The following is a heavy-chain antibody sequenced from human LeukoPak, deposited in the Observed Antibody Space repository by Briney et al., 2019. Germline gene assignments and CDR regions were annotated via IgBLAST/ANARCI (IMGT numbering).Heavy chain of an antibody. D-gene: IGHD3-9*01. CDR1: GFTVSSYA. CDR2: ISGSGGST. J-gene: IGHJ4*02. Sequence: GGSLKLCWAATGFTVSSYAMSGVRQAPGKVLDWVSAISGSGGSTYYADYVKGRSTISRDNSKNTLYLQMNSLRAEDTVVFFRQKAAYDILTGYYDYWGQGTLVTVSS. V-gene: IGHV3-23*01. CDR3: QKAAYDILTGYYDY.